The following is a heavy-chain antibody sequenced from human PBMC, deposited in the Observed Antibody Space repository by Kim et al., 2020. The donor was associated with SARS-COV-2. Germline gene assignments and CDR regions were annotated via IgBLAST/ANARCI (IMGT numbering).Heavy chain of an antibody. V-gene: IGHV3-11*06. CDR3: ARVASTGLFRVYYFDY. J-gene: IGHJ4*02. D-gene: IGHD1-1*01. Sequence: ESVEGRFTISRDNAKNSLYLQMNSLRAEDTAVYFCARVASTGLFRVYYFDYWGQGTLVTVSS.